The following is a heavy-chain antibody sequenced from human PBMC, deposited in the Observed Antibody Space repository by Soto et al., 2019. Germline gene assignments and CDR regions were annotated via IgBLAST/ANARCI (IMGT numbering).Heavy chain of an antibody. V-gene: IGHV3-23*01. CDR1: GFTFSSYA. CDR2: ISGSGGST. D-gene: IGHD7-27*01. Sequence: GGSLRLSCAASGFTFSSYAMSWVRQAPGKGLEWVSAISGSGGSTYYADSVKGQFTISRDNSKNTLYLQMNSLRAEDTAVYYCAKDGSITGDHGFDYWGQGTLVTVSS. J-gene: IGHJ4*02. CDR3: AKDGSITGDHGFDY.